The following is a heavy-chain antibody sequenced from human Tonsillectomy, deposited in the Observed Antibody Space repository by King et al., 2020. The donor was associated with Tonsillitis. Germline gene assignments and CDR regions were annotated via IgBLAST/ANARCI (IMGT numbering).Heavy chain of an antibody. CDR3: AKGIFGVVKPFDY. Sequence: DVQLVESGGGLVQPGRSLRLSCAASGFTFEDYAMHWVRQTPGKGLEWVSGINWSSGTIGYADSVKGRFTISRDNANNSLYLQMNSLRAEDTALYYCAKGIFGVVKPFDYWGQGTLVTVSS. J-gene: IGHJ4*02. V-gene: IGHV3-9*01. CDR2: INWSSGTI. CDR1: GFTFEDYA. D-gene: IGHD3-3*01.